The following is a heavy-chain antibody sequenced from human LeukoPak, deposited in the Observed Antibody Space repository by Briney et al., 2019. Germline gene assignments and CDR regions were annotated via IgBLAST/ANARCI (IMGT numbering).Heavy chain of an antibody. D-gene: IGHD3-22*01. J-gene: IGHJ4*02. V-gene: IGHV4-59*08. CDR2: IYYSGST. CDR1: DGSISSYY. Sequence: SETLSLTCTVSDGSISSYYWSWIRQPPGNGLEWIGYIYYSGSTNYNPSLKSRVTISVDTSKNQFSLKLSSVTAADTAVYYCARRRSYYYDSSGYYFDYWGQGILVTVSS. CDR3: ARRRSYYYDSSGYYFDY.